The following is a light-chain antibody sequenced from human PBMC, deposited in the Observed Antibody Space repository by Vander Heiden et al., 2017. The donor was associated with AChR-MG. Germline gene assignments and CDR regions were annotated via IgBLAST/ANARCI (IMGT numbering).Light chain of an antibody. CDR3: QQYANLPLT. CDR1: QDISTY. J-gene: IGKJ4*01. CDR2: DAS. V-gene: IGKV1-33*01. Sequence: DFQLTQPPTPLPASARDRVTIPCLASQDISTYLNWYQQKPGKAPKLLIYDASNLDTWVPSRFSGSGSGTDFTFTISSLQPEDIATYYCQQYANLPLTFGGGTKVEIK.